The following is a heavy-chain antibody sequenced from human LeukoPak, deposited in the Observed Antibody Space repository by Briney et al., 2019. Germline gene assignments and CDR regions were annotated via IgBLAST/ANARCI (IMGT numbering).Heavy chain of an antibody. CDR2: ISSSSSTI. CDR1: GFTFSSYS. J-gene: IGHJ4*02. D-gene: IGHD2-15*01. Sequence: GGSLRLSCAASGFTFSSYSMNWVRQAPGKGLEWVSYISSSSSTIYYADSVKGRFTISRDNAKNSLYLQMNSLGAEDTAVYYCARCSYSGGSCPDYWGQGTLVTVSS. V-gene: IGHV3-48*04. CDR3: ARCSYSGGSCPDY.